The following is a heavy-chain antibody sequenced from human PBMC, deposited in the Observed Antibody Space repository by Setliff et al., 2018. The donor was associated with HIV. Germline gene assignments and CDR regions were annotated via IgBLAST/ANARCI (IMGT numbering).Heavy chain of an antibody. CDR3: AKYTRGGSILYYMDV. V-gene: IGHV3-23*01. CDR2: ISGSGAST. J-gene: IGHJ6*03. D-gene: IGHD1-1*01. Sequence: GGSLRLSCAASGFTFNTYAMSWVRQAPGKGLEWVSVISGSGASTFYADSVKGRFTISRDNSKNSLYLQMYSLTPEDTAVYYCAKYTRGGSILYYMDVWGKGTTVTVSS. CDR1: GFTFNTYA.